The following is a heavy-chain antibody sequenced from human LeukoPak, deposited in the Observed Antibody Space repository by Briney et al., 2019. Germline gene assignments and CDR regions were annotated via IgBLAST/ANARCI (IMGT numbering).Heavy chain of an antibody. J-gene: IGHJ6*02. Sequence: GGSLRLSCAASGFTFSSYAMSWVRQAPGKGLEWVANINQDGSEKHYVDSVKGRFTISRDNAKNSLYLQMNSLRVEDTAVYYCARATYYYYGMDVWGQGTTVTVSS. CDR1: GFTFSSYA. CDR2: INQDGSEK. V-gene: IGHV3-7*01. CDR3: ARATYYYYGMDV.